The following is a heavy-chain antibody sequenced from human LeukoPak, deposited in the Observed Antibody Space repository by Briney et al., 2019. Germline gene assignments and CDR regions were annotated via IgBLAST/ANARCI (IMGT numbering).Heavy chain of an antibody. Sequence: SETLSLTCTVSGGSMNNYYWTWIRQPPGRGLQWIAYIFYSGSTNYNPSLRSRVTISVDTSKNQFSLKLNSVTAADTAVYYCARLRGNYFPDYWGQGTLVTVSS. V-gene: IGHV4-59*01. CDR2: IFYSGST. D-gene: IGHD2/OR15-2a*01. CDR3: ARLRGNYFPDY. J-gene: IGHJ4*02. CDR1: GGSMNNYY.